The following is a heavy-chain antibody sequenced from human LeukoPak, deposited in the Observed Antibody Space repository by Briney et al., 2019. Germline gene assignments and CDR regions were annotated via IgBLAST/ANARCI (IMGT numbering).Heavy chain of an antibody. J-gene: IGHJ4*02. CDR1: GGSIGASINSPNW. CDR2: IFHSGST. CDR3: ARAPRAYCSTTGSCFQDY. D-gene: IGHD2-2*01. Sequence: SGTLSLTCAVSGGSIGASINSPNWWSWVRQPPGKGLEWIGEIFHSGSTNCNPSLKSRVTMSVDKSKNQFSLNLTSVTAADTAVYFCARAPRAYCSTTGSCFQDYWGQGTLVTVSS. V-gene: IGHV4-4*02.